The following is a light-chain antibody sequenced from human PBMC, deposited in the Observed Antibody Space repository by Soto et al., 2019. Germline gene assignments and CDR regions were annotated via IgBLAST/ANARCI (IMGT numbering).Light chain of an antibody. CDR2: RNN. CDR3: AAWDDSLNGVV. CDR1: SSNIGSNT. J-gene: IGLJ2*01. Sequence: QPVLTQPPSASGTPGQRVTISCSGSSSNIGSNTVNWYKQLPGTAPKLLIYRNNQRPSGVPDRFSGSKSGTSGSLAISGLQSEDEADYYCAAWDDSLNGVVFGGGTKLTVL. V-gene: IGLV1-44*01.